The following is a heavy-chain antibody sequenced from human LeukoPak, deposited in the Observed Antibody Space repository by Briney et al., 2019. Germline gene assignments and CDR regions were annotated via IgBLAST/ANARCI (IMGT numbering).Heavy chain of an antibody. CDR1: GGSISSTSHY. CDR2: VYYSGST. CDR3: ARLGYSVSWTDC. J-gene: IGHJ4*02. D-gene: IGHD6-13*01. Sequence: SETPSLTCTVSGGSISSTSHYWGWIRQPPGKGLEWIGSVYYSGSTYYNPSLKSRVTISVDTSKNQFSLRLSSVTATDMAVYFCARLGYSVSWTDCWGQGILVTVSS. V-gene: IGHV4-39*01.